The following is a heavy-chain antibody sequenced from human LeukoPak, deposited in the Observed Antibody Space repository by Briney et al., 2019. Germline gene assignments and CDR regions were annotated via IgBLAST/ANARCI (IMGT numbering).Heavy chain of an antibody. CDR1: GFTFSSYN. J-gene: IGHJ1*01. D-gene: IGHD3-10*01. V-gene: IGHV3-21*01. CDR3: ARDGGYSESRVQH. Sequence: GGSLRLSCAASGFTFSSYNMNWVRQASGTGLEWVSSISSSSSYIYYADSLKGRFTISRDNAQNSLYLQMNSLRAEDTAVYYCARDGGYSESRVQHWGQGTLVTVSS. CDR2: ISSSSSYI.